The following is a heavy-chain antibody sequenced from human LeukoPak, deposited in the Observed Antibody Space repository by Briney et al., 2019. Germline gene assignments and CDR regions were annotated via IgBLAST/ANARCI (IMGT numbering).Heavy chain of an antibody. CDR3: ARGSEFDP. Sequence: GGSLRLSCAASGFIFSNAWMNWVRQAPGKGLEWLAYTSSRGNTKYYAGSVRGRFTISRDNAQRSLYLQMNSLRAEDTAVYYCARGSEFDPWGQGILVTVSS. D-gene: IGHD3-3*01. CDR2: TSSRGNTK. V-gene: IGHV3-48*04. J-gene: IGHJ5*02. CDR1: GFIFSNAW.